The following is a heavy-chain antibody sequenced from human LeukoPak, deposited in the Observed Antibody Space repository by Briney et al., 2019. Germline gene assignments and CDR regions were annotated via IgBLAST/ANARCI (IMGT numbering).Heavy chain of an antibody. Sequence: GASVKVSCKASGYTFTSYDINWVRQATGQGLEWMGWMNPNSGNTGYAQKFQGRVTITRNTSISTAYMELSSLRSDDTAVYYCARGGDGDYGDPFDYWGQGTLVTVSS. CDR1: GYTFTSYD. CDR2: MNPNSGNT. CDR3: ARGGDGDYGDPFDY. D-gene: IGHD4-17*01. V-gene: IGHV1-8*03. J-gene: IGHJ4*02.